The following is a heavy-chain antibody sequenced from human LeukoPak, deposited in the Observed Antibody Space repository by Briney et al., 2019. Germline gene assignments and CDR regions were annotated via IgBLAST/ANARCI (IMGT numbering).Heavy chain of an antibody. CDR1: GYTFTSYG. CDR3: ARDDWQEVATSYYYYYYGMDV. D-gene: IGHD5-24*01. Sequence: GASVTVSCKASGYTFTSYGISWVRQAPAQGLEWMGWLSAYNGNTNYAQRLQGGVTMTTDTSTSTAYMELRSLRSDDTAVYYCARDDWQEVATSYYYYYYGMDVWGQGTTVTVSS. J-gene: IGHJ6*02. CDR2: LSAYNGNT. V-gene: IGHV1-18*01.